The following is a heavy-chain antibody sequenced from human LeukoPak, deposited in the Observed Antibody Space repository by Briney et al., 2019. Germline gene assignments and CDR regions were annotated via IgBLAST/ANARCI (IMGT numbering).Heavy chain of an antibody. D-gene: IGHD3-3*01. V-gene: IGHV4-30-4*08. CDR1: GGSISSGDYY. CDR3: ARAVVFWSGYSHQDHRDAFDI. Sequence: SETLSLTCTVSGGSISSGDYYWRWIRQPPGKGLEWIGYIYYSGSTYYNPSLKSRVTISVDTSKNQFSLKLSSVTAADTAVYYCARAVVFWSGYSHQDHRDAFDIWGQGTMVTVSS. J-gene: IGHJ3*02. CDR2: IYYSGST.